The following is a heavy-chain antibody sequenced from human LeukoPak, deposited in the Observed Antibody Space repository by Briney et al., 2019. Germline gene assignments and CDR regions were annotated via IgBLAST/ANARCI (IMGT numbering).Heavy chain of an antibody. D-gene: IGHD5-18*01. Sequence: ASVKVSCKASGYTFTSYAMHWVRQAPGQRLEWMGWINAGNGNTKYSQKFQGRVTITRDTSASTAYMELSSLRSEDTAVYYCARSVDTAMIFDHWGQGTLVTVSS. J-gene: IGHJ4*02. V-gene: IGHV1-3*01. CDR1: GYTFTSYA. CDR3: ARSVDTAMIFDH. CDR2: INAGNGNT.